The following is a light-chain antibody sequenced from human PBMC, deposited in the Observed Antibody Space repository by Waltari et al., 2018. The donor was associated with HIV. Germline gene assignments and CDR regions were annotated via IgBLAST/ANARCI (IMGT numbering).Light chain of an antibody. CDR2: DVS. CDR3: SSYTSSDTVV. CDR1: PSDLGGYNS. Sequence: QSALTQPAPVSGSPGQSTTNPSPGTPSDLGGYNSAPWYQQHPAKAPKIVILDVSNRPSGVSNRFSGSKSGNTASLTISGLQAEDEAYYYCSSYTSSDTVVFGGGTKVTVL. J-gene: IGLJ2*01. V-gene: IGLV2-14*03.